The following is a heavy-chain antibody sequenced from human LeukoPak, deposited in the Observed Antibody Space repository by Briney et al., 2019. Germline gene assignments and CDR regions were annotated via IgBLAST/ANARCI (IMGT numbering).Heavy chain of an antibody. CDR2: IYYSGST. Sequence: PSETLSLTCTVSGGSISNYYWSWIRQPPGKGLEWIGYIYYSGSTNYNPSLKSRVTISVDKSKNQFSLKLSSVTAADTAVYYCAREKGKAFDYWGQGTLVTVSS. J-gene: IGHJ4*02. CDR3: AREKGKAFDY. V-gene: IGHV4-59*12. CDR1: GGSISNYY.